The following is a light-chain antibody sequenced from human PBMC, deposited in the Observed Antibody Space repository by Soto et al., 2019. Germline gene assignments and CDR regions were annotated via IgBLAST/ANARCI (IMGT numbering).Light chain of an antibody. CDR3: CSYKGTSAAS. V-gene: IGLV2-11*01. CDR2: DVN. CDR1: DKF. Sequence: QSALTQTRSVSGSPGQSGTISCSADKFVSWYQQHPGKAPKLIIFDVNKRPSGVPDRFSGSKSGNRASLTISGLQAEDEADYYCCSYKGTSAASFVGGTKLTVL. J-gene: IGLJ2*01.